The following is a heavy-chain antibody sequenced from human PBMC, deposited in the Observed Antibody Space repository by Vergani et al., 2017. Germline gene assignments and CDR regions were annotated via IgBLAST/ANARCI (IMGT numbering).Heavy chain of an antibody. D-gene: IGHD6-19*01. CDR3: ARGAVARRNYYYYGMDV. V-gene: IGHV3-11*05. J-gene: IGHJ6*02. CDR1: GFTFSDYY. CDR2: ISSSSSYT. Sequence: VQLVESGGGLVKPGGSLRLSCAASGFTFSDYYMSWIRQAPGKGLEWVSYISSSSSYTNYADSVKGRFTISRDNAKNSLYLQMNSLRAEDTAVYYCARGAVARRNYYYYGMDVWGQGTTVTVSS.